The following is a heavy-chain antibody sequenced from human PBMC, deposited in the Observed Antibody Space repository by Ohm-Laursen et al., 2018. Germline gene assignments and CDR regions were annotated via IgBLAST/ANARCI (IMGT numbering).Heavy chain of an antibody. V-gene: IGHV3-23*01. CDR3: ARSAAPRGGSSSAGTYYYGLDV. CDR1: GFTFSSYA. Sequence: SLRLSCSASGFTFSSYAMSWVRQAPGKGLEWVSAISGSGSSTYYADSVKGRFTISRDNSKNTLYLQMNSLRADDTAVYYCARSAAPRGGSSSAGTYYYGLDVWGQGTTVTVSS. D-gene: IGHD6-6*01. J-gene: IGHJ6*02. CDR2: ISGSGSST.